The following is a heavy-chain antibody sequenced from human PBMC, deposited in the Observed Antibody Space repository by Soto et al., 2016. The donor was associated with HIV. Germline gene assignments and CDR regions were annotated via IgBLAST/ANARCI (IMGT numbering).Heavy chain of an antibody. Sequence: VQLVESGGGLVKPGGSLRLSCGGSGFNFSDYYMTWIRQAPGKRLEWVSYITKSGSVVYYGDFVKGRFLISRDNTKNSVYLDLKSLGVEDTAVYYCARPPRRSPDYYYMEVWGKGTTGHRLL. D-gene: IGHD6-25*01. J-gene: IGHJ6*03. CDR2: ITKSGSVV. CDR3: ARPPRRSPDYYYMEV. CDR1: GFNFSDYY. V-gene: IGHV3-11*04.